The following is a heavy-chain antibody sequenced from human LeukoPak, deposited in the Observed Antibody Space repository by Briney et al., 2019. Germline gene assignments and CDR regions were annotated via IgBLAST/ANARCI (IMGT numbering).Heavy chain of an antibody. D-gene: IGHD6-13*01. J-gene: IGHJ5*02. CDR2: IKGDGSEK. Sequence: GGSLRLSCAASGFTFSTYWMAWVRQTPGKGLEWLANIKGDGSEKYYGDPVKGRFTISRDNAKNSLYVQMTSLRAEDTAVYYCAPSHDAAGNSWGQGTLVTVS. CDR1: GFTFSTYW. V-gene: IGHV3-7*01. CDR3: APSHDAAGNS.